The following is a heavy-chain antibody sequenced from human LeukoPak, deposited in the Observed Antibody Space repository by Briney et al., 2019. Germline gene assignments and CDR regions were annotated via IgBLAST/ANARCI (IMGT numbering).Heavy chain of an antibody. V-gene: IGHV3-43*01. CDR1: GFTFDRFT. J-gene: IGHJ4*02. Sequence: GGSLRPSCAASGFTFDRFTIHWVRQTPGKGLEWVSLINRRGHTFYADSVKGRFAISRDNSRNSVFLQMNSLRPEDTALYHCAKEVDCPSDCLFFHSWGQGTLVTVSS. CDR2: INRRGHT. CDR3: AKEVDCPSDCLFFHS. D-gene: IGHD2-21*02.